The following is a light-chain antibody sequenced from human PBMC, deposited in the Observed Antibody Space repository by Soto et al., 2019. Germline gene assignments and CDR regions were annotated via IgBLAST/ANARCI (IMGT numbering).Light chain of an antibody. Sequence: DIQMTQSPSTLSASVGDRVTITCRASQSISSWLAWYQQKPGKAPKLLIYDASSLESGVPSRISGSGSGTEFTLTSSSLQPDDFATYYCQQYNSYPYTFGQGTKLEIK. CDR2: DAS. V-gene: IGKV1-5*01. J-gene: IGKJ2*01. CDR1: QSISSW. CDR3: QQYNSYPYT.